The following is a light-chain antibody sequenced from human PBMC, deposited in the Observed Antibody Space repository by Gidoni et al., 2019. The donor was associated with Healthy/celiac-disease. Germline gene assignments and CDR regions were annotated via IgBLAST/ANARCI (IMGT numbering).Light chain of an antibody. CDR2: DAS. CDR1: QSVSSY. CDR3: QQRSNWPPT. J-gene: IGKJ4*01. V-gene: IGKV3-11*01. Sequence: DIVLTQSPATLSLSPGERATLSCRASQSVSSYLAWYQQKPGQAPRLLIYDASNRATGIPARFSGSGSGTDFTLTIRSLEPEDFAVDYCQQRSNWPPTFGGGTKVEIK.